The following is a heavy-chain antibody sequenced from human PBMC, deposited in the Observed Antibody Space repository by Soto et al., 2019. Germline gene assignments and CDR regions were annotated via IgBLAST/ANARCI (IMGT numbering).Heavy chain of an antibody. CDR1: GGSISSSSYY. CDR2: IYHSGST. Sequence: TSETLSLTCTVSGGSISSSSYYWGWIRQPPGKGLEWIGSIYHSGSTYYNLSLKSRVNISVDTSKNQLHLKLSSVTAADTAVYYCERQNQGYCGSTTCYALDYWGQGTMVTVS. CDR3: ERQNQGYCGSTTCYALDY. J-gene: IGHJ4*02. D-gene: IGHD2-2*01. V-gene: IGHV4-39*01.